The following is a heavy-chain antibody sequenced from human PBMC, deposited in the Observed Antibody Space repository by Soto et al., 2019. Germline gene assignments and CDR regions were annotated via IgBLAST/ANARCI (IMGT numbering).Heavy chain of an antibody. CDR3: ARQIYDSDTGPNFQYYFDS. J-gene: IGHJ4*02. D-gene: IGHD3-22*01. CDR1: GYSFAGYW. Sequence: GESLKISCKGSGYSFAGYWITWVRQEPGKGLEWMGRIDPSDSQTYYSPSFRGHVTISVTKSITTVFLQWSSLRASDTAMYYCARQIYDSDTGPNFQYYFDSWGQGTPVTVSS. V-gene: IGHV5-10-1*01. CDR2: IDPSDSQT.